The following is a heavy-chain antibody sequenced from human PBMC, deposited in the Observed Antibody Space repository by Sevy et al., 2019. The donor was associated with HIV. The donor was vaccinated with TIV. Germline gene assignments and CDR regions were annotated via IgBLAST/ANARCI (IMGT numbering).Heavy chain of an antibody. CDR2: IIPIYNTP. CDR3: ARDYASGSYSIMGGY. V-gene: IGHV1-69*13. D-gene: IGHD3-10*01. Sequence: KPRASVKVSCKASGDTFFSYLITWVRQAPGQGLEWMGTIIPIYNTPVYAQKFQGRVTITADESTTTAYMELSSLKSEDTAVYYCARDYASGSYSIMGGYWGQGTLVTVSS. CDR1: GDTFFSYL. J-gene: IGHJ4*02.